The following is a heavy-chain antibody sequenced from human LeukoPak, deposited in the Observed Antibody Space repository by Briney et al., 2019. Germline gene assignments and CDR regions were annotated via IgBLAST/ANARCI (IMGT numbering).Heavy chain of an antibody. V-gene: IGHV1-69*05. CDR2: IIPIFGTA. CDR3: ASTGPDISGHYQAY. Sequence: GASVKVSCKASGGTFSSYAISWVRQAPGQGLEWMGGIIPIFGTANYAQKFQGRVTITTDESTSTAYMELSSLRSEDTAVYYCASTGPDISGHYQAYWGQGTLVIVSS. D-gene: IGHD3-22*01. CDR1: GGTFSSYA. J-gene: IGHJ4*02.